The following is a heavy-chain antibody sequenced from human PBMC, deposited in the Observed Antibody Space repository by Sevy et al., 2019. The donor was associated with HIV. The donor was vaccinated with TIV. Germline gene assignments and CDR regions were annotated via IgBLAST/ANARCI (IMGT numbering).Heavy chain of an antibody. CDR2: IWYDGSNK. J-gene: IGHJ4*02. Sequence: GGSLRLSCAASGFTFSSYGMHWVRQAPGKGLEWVAVIWYDGSNKYYADSVKGRFTISRDNSKNTLYLQMNSLRAEDTAVYYCARESPNSSSFDYWGQGTLVTVSS. CDR1: GFTFSSYG. CDR3: ARESPNSSSFDY. V-gene: IGHV3-33*01. D-gene: IGHD6-13*01.